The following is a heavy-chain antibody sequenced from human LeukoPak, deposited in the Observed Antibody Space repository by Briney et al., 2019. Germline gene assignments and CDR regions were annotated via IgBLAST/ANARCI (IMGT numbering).Heavy chain of an antibody. D-gene: IGHD1-26*01. V-gene: IGHV3-74*01. CDR1: GFTFSGPW. CDR2: INSDGSIT. J-gene: IGHJ4*02. Sequence: GGSLRLSCAASGFTFSGPWMHWVRQAPGKGLVWVSHINSDGSITTYADSVKGRFTISRDNAKKTLYLQMNSLRAEDTALYYCARDGANGNFDLWGQRTLVTASS. CDR3: ARDGANGNFDL.